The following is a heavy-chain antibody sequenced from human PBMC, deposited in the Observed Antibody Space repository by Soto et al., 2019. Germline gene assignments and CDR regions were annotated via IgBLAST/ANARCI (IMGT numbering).Heavy chain of an antibody. J-gene: IGHJ4*02. CDR1: GYTFTGYY. Sequence: ASVKVSCKASGYTFTGYYMHWVRQAPGQGLEWMGWINPNSGGTNYAQKFQGRVTMTRDTSISTAYMELSRLRSDDTAVYYCARGSSSSWYLDYFDYWGQGTLVTVSS. D-gene: IGHD6-13*01. CDR3: ARGSSSSWYLDYFDY. V-gene: IGHV1-2*02. CDR2: INPNSGGT.